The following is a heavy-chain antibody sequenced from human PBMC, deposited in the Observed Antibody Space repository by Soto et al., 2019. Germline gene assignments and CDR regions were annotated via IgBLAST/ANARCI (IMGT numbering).Heavy chain of an antibody. CDR1: GYTFTSYG. J-gene: IGHJ3*02. CDR2: ISAYNGNT. D-gene: IGHD6-13*01. V-gene: IGHV1-18*01. CDR3: ARVQGIAAAGTEDAFDI. Sequence: ASVKVSCKASGYTFTSYGISWVRQAPGQGLEWMGWISAYNGNTNYAQKLQGRVTMTTDTSTSTAYMELRSLRSDDTAVYYCARVQGIAAAGTEDAFDIWGQGTMVTVSS.